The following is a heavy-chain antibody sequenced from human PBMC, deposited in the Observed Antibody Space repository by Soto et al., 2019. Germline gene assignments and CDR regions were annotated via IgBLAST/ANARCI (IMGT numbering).Heavy chain of an antibody. D-gene: IGHD3-22*01. V-gene: IGHV3-23*01. CDR1: GFTFSSYA. CDR2: ISGSGGST. J-gene: IGHJ5*02. CDR3: AKAGVTMAVVVAYSPNRFDP. Sequence: EVQLLESGGGLVQPGGSLRLSCAASGFTFSSYAMSWVRQAPGKGLEWVAAISGSGGSTYYADSVKGRFTISRDNSKNTLYEQMNSLCAQDTGVYYWAKAGVTMAVVVAYSPNRFDPWGQGTLVTVSS.